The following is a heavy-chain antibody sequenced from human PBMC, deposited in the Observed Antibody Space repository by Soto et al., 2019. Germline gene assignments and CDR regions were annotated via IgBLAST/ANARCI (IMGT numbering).Heavy chain of an antibody. CDR3: ARAYGDYFFDE. V-gene: IGHV4-59*01. D-gene: IGHD4-17*01. CDR1: GGSISSYY. J-gene: IGHJ4*02. CDR2: IYYSGST. Sequence: SETLSLTCTVSGGSISSYYWSWIRQPPGKGLEWIGYIYYSGSTNYNPSLKSRVTISVDTSKNQFSLKLSSVTAADTAVYYCARAYGDYFFDEGGRETLFTFS.